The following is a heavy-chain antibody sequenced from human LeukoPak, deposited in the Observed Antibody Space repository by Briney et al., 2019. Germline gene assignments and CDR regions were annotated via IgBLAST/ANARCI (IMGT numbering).Heavy chain of an antibody. J-gene: IGHJ4*02. Sequence: QSGGSLRLSCAASGFTFSSYGMHWVRQAPGRGLEWVAVISYDGSNKYYADSVKGRFTISRDNSKNTLYLQMNSLRAEDTAVYYCAKDPRYISPRPKEVDYWGQGTLVTVSS. V-gene: IGHV3-30*18. D-gene: IGHD3-3*02. CDR1: GFTFSSYG. CDR2: ISYDGSNK. CDR3: AKDPRYISPRPKEVDY.